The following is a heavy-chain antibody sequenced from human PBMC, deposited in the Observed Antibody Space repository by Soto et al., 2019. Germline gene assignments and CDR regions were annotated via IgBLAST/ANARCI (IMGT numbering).Heavy chain of an antibody. CDR1: GFTFSSYA. V-gene: IGHV3-23*01. CDR2: ISGSGGST. Sequence: GGSLRLSCAASGFTFSSYAMSWVRQAPGKGLEWVSAISGSGGSTYYADSVKGRFTISRDNSKNTLYLQMNSLRAEDTAVYYCAKDGGCIGGSCYVLWSAWNNWFDPWGQGTLVTVSS. J-gene: IGHJ5*02. D-gene: IGHD2-15*01. CDR3: AKDGGCIGGSCYVLWSAWNNWFDP.